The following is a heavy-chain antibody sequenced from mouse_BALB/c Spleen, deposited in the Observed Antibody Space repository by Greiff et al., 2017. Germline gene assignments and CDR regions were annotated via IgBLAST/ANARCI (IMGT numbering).Heavy chain of an antibody. CDR3: ARWGYLAY. Sequence: VQLKESGAELVRPGALVKLSCKASGFNIKDYYMHWVKQRPEQGLEWIGWIDPENGNTIYDPKFQGKASITADTSSNTAYLQLSSLTSEDTAVYYCARWGYLAYWGQGTLVTVSA. J-gene: IGHJ3*01. D-gene: IGHD1-1*01. CDR2: IDPENGNT. CDR1: GFNIKDYY. V-gene: IGHV14-1*02.